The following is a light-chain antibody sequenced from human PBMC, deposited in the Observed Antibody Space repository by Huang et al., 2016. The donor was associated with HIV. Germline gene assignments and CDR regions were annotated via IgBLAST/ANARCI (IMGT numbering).Light chain of an antibody. CDR2: GAS. CDR3: HHYNYMNT. CDR1: QSVGSN. J-gene: IGKJ2*01. Sequence: EIILTQSPATLAASPGDRVTLSCRASQSVGSNLAWYQQNPGQSPRLLIYGASTRATGVPARFRGSGSGTAFTLTITSLQSEDFAVYFCHHYNYMNTFGQGTKVEIK. V-gene: IGKV3-15*01.